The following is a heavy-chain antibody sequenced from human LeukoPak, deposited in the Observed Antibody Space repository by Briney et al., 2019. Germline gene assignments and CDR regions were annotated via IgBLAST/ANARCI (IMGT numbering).Heavy chain of an antibody. Sequence: SETLSLTCAVYGGSFSGYYWSWIRQPPGKGLEWIGEINRSGSTNYNPSLKSRVTISVDTSKNQFSLKLSSVTAADTAVYYCARVDYDFWSGYYYFDYWGQGTLVTVSS. D-gene: IGHD3-3*01. CDR2: INRSGST. CDR1: GGSFSGYY. J-gene: IGHJ4*02. V-gene: IGHV4-34*01. CDR3: ARVDYDFWSGYYYFDY.